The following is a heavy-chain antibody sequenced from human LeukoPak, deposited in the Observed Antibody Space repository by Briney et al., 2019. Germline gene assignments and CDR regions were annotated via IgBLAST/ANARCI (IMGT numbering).Heavy chain of an antibody. CDR3: AGIIPGASSLDY. J-gene: IGHJ4*02. D-gene: IGHD2-2*01. CDR1: GGSISSGGYS. CDR2: IYHSGST. V-gene: IGHV4-30-2*01. Sequence: PSQTLSLTCAVSGGSISSGGYSWSWIRQPPGKGLEWIGYIYHSGSTYYNPSLKSRVTISVDRSKNQFSLKLLSVTAADTAVYYCAGIIPGASSLDYWGQGTLVTVSS.